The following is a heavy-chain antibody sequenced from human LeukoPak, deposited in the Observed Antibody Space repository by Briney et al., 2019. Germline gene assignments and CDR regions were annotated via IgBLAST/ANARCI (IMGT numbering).Heavy chain of an antibody. CDR2: ISGSGGST. CDR1: GFTFSGYA. Sequence: GGSLRLSCAASGFTFSGYAMSWVRQAPGKGLEWVSAISGSGGSTYYADSVKGRFTISRDNSKNTLYLQMNSLRAEDTAVYYCARDPLGTRPGFDYWGQGTLVTVSS. CDR3: ARDPLGTRPGFDY. J-gene: IGHJ4*02. V-gene: IGHV3-23*01. D-gene: IGHD1-1*01.